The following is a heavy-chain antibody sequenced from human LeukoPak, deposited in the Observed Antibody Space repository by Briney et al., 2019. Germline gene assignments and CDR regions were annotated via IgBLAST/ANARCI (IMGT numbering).Heavy chain of an antibody. V-gene: IGHV1-18*01. CDR1: GYTFTSYG. CDR2: ISAYNGNT. CDR3: ARVSDRLLWFGELPY. J-gene: IGHJ4*02. Sequence: GASVKVSCKASGYTFTSYGISWVRQAPGQGLEWMGWISAYNGNTNYAQKFQGRVTMTRDTSISTAYMELSRLRSDDTAVYYCARVSDRLLWFGELPYWGQGTLVTVSS. D-gene: IGHD3-10*01.